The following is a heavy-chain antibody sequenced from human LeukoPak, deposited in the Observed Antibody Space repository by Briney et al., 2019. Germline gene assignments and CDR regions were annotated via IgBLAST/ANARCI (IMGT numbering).Heavy chain of an antibody. CDR2: IYTSGST. D-gene: IGHD3-10*01. CDR1: GGSISSGSYY. CDR3: ASLVGGSGRYYYYYMDV. V-gene: IGHV4-61*02. J-gene: IGHJ6*03. Sequence: SETLSLTCTVSGGSISSGSYYWSWIRQPAGKGLEWIGRIYTSGSTNYNPSLKSRVTISVDTSKNQFSLKLSSVTAADTAVYYCASLVGGSGRYYYYYMDVWGKGTTVTISS.